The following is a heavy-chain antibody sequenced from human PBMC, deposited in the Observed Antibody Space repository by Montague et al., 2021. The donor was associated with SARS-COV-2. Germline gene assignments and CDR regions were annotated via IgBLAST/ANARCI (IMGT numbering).Heavy chain of an antibody. CDR2: MYYSGST. D-gene: IGHD3-10*01. CDR3: ARDDIVLQGVTKGMDV. Sequence: SETLPLTCTVSGGLISSRNYYWGWIRQPPGKGLEWIGNMYYSGSTYYKPYLKSRVTISIDTSKNQFSLKLSSVTAADTAVYYCARDDIVLQGVTKGMDVWGQGTTVTVSS. J-gene: IGHJ6*02. V-gene: IGHV4-39*07. CDR1: GGLISSRNYY.